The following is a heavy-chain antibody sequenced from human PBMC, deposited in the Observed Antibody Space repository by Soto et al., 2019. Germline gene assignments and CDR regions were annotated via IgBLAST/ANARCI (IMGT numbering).Heavy chain of an antibody. V-gene: IGHV3-30-3*01. Sequence: GGSLRVSCAASGFTFSSYAMHWVRQAPGKGLEWVAVISYDGSNKYYADSVKGRFTISRDNSKNTLYLQMNSLRAEDTAVYYCASDTSEYYDSSGYYGGVYWGQGTLVTVSS. CDR1: GFTFSSYA. J-gene: IGHJ4*02. D-gene: IGHD3-22*01. CDR2: ISYDGSNK. CDR3: ASDTSEYYDSSGYYGGVY.